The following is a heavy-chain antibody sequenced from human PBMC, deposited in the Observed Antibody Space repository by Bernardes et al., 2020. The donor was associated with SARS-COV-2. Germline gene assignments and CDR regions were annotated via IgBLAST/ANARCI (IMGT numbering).Heavy chain of an antibody. V-gene: IGHV3-7*01. Sequence: GSLRLSCAASGFTFSDYWMSWVRQAPGKGLEWVANIKQRGSEEFYVDSVKGRFTISRDNAKNSLYLQMNSLRAEDTAVYYCTRILNRGWYQDAFDIWGQGTMVTVSS. CDR1: GFTFSDYW. CDR2: IKQRGSEE. J-gene: IGHJ3*02. D-gene: IGHD6-19*01. CDR3: TRILNRGWYQDAFDI.